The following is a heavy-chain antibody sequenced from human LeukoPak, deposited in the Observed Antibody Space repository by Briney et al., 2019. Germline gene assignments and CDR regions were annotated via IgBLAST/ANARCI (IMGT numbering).Heavy chain of an antibody. V-gene: IGHV5-51*01. CDR3: ARHALAAAGPGAYYYYGMDV. J-gene: IGHJ6*04. D-gene: IGHD6-13*01. CDR1: GYSFTSYW. Sequence: PGESLKSSCKGSGYSFTSYWIGWVRQMPGKGLEWMGIIYPGDSDTRYSPSFQGQVTISVDKSISTAYLQWSSLKASDTAMYYCARHALAAAGPGAYYYYGMDVWGKGTTVTVSS. CDR2: IYPGDSDT.